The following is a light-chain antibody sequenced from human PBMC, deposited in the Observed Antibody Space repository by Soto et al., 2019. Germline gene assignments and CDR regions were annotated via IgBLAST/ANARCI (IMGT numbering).Light chain of an antibody. CDR1: QSLLYSSNNKNY. CDR3: QQFYGSHALT. Sequence: DIVMTQSPDSLAVSLGERAAITCRSSQSLLYSSNNKNYLSWYQQKPGQAPKLLISWASTRESGVPDRFSGSGSGTDFTLTISSLQAEDVAFYYCQQFYGSHALTFGGGTKVEIK. V-gene: IGKV4-1*01. J-gene: IGKJ4*01. CDR2: WAS.